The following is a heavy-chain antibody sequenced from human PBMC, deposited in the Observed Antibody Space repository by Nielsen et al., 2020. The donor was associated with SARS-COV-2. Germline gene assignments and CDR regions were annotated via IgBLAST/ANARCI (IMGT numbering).Heavy chain of an antibody. CDR2: ISWNSGSI. J-gene: IGHJ6*02. Sequence: GGSLRLSCAASGFTFDDYAMHWVRQAPGKGLEWVSGISWNSGSIGYADSVKGRFTISRDNAKNSLYLQMNSLRAEDTALYYCAKDLEAQIVGADPGGMDVWGQGTTVTVSS. V-gene: IGHV3-9*01. CDR1: GFTFDDYA. CDR3: AKDLEAQIVGADPGGMDV. D-gene: IGHD1-26*01.